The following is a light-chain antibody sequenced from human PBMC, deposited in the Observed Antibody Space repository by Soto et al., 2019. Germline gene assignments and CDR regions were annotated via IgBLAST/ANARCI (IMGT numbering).Light chain of an antibody. J-gene: IGKJ1*01. CDR3: QFYGDPPKT. CDR2: DAS. Sequence: EIVVTQSPGTLSLSPGERGTLSCRASQSVSSNFLAWYQQKPGQAPRLIIVDASTRATGIPDRFTGRGSGTAFTLTISRLEPEDVAVSYCQFYGDPPKTFGQGTKVEIK. CDR1: QSVSSNF. V-gene: IGKV3-20*01.